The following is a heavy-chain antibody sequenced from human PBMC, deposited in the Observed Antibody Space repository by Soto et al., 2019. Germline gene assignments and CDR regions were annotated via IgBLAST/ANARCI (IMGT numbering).Heavy chain of an antibody. CDR1: GGSFSGYY. J-gene: IGHJ4*02. D-gene: IGHD1-7*01. CDR3: ATMGTPATGLYYFDY. Sequence: SETLSLTCAVYGGSFSGYYWTWIRQPPGTGLEWIGEINHSGSTNYNPSLKSRVTISVDTSKNQFSLKLTSVTAADTAVYYCATMGTPATGLYYFDYWGQGTLVTVSS. V-gene: IGHV4-34*09. CDR2: INHSGST.